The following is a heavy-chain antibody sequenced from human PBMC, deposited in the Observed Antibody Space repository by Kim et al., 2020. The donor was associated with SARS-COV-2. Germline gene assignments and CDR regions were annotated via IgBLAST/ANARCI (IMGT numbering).Heavy chain of an antibody. Sequence: ASVKVSCEAFGYTFTRYSLHWVRQAPGQGLEWLGLINPSGGSTTYAQKFQDRVTMTRDTSTRTAYMELSSLRSEDTALYYCARDWGPGSYYTETWGQGTLVTVTS. V-gene: IGHV1-46*01. CDR3: ARDWGPGSYYTET. CDR2: INPSGGST. CDR1: GYTFTRYS. J-gene: IGHJ4*02. D-gene: IGHD3-10*01.